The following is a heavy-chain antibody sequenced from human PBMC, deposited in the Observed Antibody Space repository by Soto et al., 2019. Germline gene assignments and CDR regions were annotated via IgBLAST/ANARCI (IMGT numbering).Heavy chain of an antibody. CDR1: GGSISSYY. Sequence: QVQLQESGPGLVKPSETLSLTCTVSGGSISSYYWSWIRQPAGKGLEWIGRIYTSGGTNYNPSLKSRVTMSVDTSKNQFSLKLSSVTAADTAVYYCARDHLYYDSSGYYSPFDYWGQGTLVTVSS. CDR2: IYTSGGT. D-gene: IGHD3-22*01. V-gene: IGHV4-4*07. CDR3: ARDHLYYDSSGYYSPFDY. J-gene: IGHJ4*02.